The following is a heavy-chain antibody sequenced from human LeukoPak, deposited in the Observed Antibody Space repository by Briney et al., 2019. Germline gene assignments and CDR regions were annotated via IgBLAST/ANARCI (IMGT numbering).Heavy chain of an antibody. Sequence: SETLSLTCTVSGYSISSGYYWGWIRQPPGKGLEWIGSIYHSGSTYYNPSLKSRVTISVDTSKNQFSLKLSSVTAADTAVYYCARDLLKGYDFWSGYLPLDAFDIWGQGTMVTVSS. CDR2: IYHSGST. CDR1: GYSISSGYY. V-gene: IGHV4-38-2*02. CDR3: ARDLLKGYDFWSGYLPLDAFDI. J-gene: IGHJ3*02. D-gene: IGHD3-3*01.